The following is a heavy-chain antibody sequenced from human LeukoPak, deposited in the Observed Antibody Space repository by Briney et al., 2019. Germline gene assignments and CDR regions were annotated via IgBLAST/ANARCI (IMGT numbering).Heavy chain of an antibody. D-gene: IGHD1-1*01. CDR2: ISSSSSYI. CDR1: GFTFSSYS. CDR3: ARARTTEWYFDY. J-gene: IGHJ4*02. Sequence: PGGSLRLSCAASGFTFSSYSMNWVRQAPGKGLEWVSSISSSSSYIYYADSVKGRFTISRDNAKNSLYLQMNSLRAEDTAVYYCARARTTEWYFDYWGQGTLVTVSS. V-gene: IGHV3-21*01.